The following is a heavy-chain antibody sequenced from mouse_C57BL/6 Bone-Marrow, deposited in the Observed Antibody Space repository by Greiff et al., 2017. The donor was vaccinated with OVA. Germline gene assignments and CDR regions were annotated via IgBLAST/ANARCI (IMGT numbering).Heavy chain of an antibody. D-gene: IGHD2-5*01. Sequence: VHLVEPGGGLVQPGGSLKLSCAASGFTFSDYGMAWVRQAPRKGPEWVAFISNFAYSTYYADTVTGRITISRENANNTLYLEMSSLTSEDTAMYYCARGYSICVYYAMCYWGQGASVTVSS. CDR3: ARGYSICVYYAMCY. CDR2: ISNFAYST. V-gene: IGHV5-15*01. J-gene: IGHJ4*01. CDR1: GFTFSDYG.